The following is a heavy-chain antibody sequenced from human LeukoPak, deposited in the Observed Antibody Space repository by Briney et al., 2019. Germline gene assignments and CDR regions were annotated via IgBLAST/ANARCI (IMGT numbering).Heavy chain of an antibody. J-gene: IGHJ6*03. D-gene: IGHD2-2*01. CDR1: GGSISSYY. CDR2: IYTSGST. CDR3: ARDPVYCSSTSCYDYYYYYMDV. V-gene: IGHV4-4*07. Sequence: SETLSLTCTVSGGSISSYYWSWIRQPAGKGLEWIGRIYTSGSTNYNPSLKSRVTISVGKSKNQFSLKLSSVTAADTAVYYCARDPVYCSSTSCYDYYYYYMDVWGKGTTVTVSS.